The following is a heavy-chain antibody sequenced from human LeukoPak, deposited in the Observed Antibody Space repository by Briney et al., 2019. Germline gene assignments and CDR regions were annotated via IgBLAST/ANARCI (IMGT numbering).Heavy chain of an antibody. CDR3: ASPPSPIAVAGWYYMDV. Sequence: SVKVSCKASGGTFSSYAISWVRQAPGQGLEWIGGIIPIFGTANYAQKFQGRVTITADKSTSTAYMELSSLSSEDTAVYYCASPPSPIAVAGWYYMDVWGKGTTVTVSS. CDR2: IIPIFGTA. D-gene: IGHD6-19*01. V-gene: IGHV1-69*06. CDR1: GGTFSSYA. J-gene: IGHJ6*03.